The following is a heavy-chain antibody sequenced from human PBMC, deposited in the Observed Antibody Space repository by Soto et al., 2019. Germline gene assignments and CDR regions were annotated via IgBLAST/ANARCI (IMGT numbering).Heavy chain of an antibody. V-gene: IGHV3-23*01. D-gene: IGHD1-26*01. CDR1: VFPFGANA. CDR2: LSNTGRRT. J-gene: IGHJ4*02. Sequence: PGWSXRLSCVVSVFPFGANAIIWVRQAPGKGLEWVSGLSNTGRRTSYADSVKGRFNISRDNSENTVYLQMNSLRVEDTAVYYCAKEMGATQGHFDKWGQGTLVNVYS. CDR3: AKEMGATQGHFDK.